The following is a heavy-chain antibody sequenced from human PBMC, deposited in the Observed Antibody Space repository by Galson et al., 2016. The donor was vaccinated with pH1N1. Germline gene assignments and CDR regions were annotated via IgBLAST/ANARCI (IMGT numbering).Heavy chain of an antibody. CDR3: ASAGYGDYVGYFDY. CDR2: ISAYSGAT. J-gene: IGHJ4*02. Sequence: SVKVSCKASGYTFSIYGVTWVRQAPGQGLEWMGWISAYSGATDYAQKFQGRVTMTTDTSTSTAYMELRSLRSDDTAVYYCASAGYGDYVGYFDYWGQGTLVTVSS. D-gene: IGHD4-17*01. CDR1: GYTFSIYG. V-gene: IGHV1-18*01.